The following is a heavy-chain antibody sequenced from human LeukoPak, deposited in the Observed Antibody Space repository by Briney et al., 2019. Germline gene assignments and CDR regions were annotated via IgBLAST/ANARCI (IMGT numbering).Heavy chain of an antibody. J-gene: IGHJ6*02. D-gene: IGHD2-15*01. CDR2: IYSGGST. V-gene: IGHV3-66*01. CDR3: AREELYCSGGSCYYYGMDV. CDR1: GFTVSSSY. Sequence: GGSLRLSCAASGFTVSSSYMSWVRQAPGRGLEWVSIIYSGGSTYYADSVKGRFTISRDNSKNSLYLQINSLRAEDTAVYYCAREELYCSGGSCYYYGMDVWGQGTTVTVSS.